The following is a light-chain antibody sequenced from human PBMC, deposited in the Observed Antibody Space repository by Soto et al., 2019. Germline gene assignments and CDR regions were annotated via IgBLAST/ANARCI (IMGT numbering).Light chain of an antibody. CDR2: EVT. CDR3: SSHTASTTRI. Sequence: QSALTQPASVFGSPGQSITISCTGTSSDVGGYNHVSWYQHHPGKAPKRIIYEVTKRPSGVSNRFSGSKSGDTASLTISGLQAEDEADYYCSSHTASTTRIFGTGTKVTVL. V-gene: IGLV2-14*01. CDR1: SSDVGGYNH. J-gene: IGLJ1*01.